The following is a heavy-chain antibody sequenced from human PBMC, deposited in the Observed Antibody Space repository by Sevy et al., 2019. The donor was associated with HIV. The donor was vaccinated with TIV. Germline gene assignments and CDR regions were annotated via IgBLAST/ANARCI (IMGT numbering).Heavy chain of an antibody. D-gene: IGHD6-13*01. J-gene: IGHJ1*01. CDR2: ISGSGGST. CDR1: GFTFSSYA. CDR3: AKQVPTYRIAAAGTGYFQH. Sequence: GGSLRLSCAASGFTFSSYAMSWVRQAPGKGLEWVSAISGSGGSTYYADSVKGRFTISRDNSKNTLYQQMNSLRAEDTAVYYGAKQVPTYRIAAAGTGYFQHWGQGTLVTVSS. V-gene: IGHV3-23*01.